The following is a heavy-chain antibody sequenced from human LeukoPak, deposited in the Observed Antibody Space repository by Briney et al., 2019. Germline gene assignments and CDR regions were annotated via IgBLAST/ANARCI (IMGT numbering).Heavy chain of an antibody. CDR3: ARSVVTLYWYFDL. Sequence: SETLSLTCTVSGGSISGYYYNWIRQPPGKGLEWLGYIYYSGSTNYNPSLKSRVTMSLDTSKNQFSLKLSSVTTADTAVYYCARSVVTLYWYFDLWGRGTLVTVSS. CDR1: GGSISGYY. D-gene: IGHD4-23*01. CDR2: IYYSGST. V-gene: IGHV4-59*01. J-gene: IGHJ2*01.